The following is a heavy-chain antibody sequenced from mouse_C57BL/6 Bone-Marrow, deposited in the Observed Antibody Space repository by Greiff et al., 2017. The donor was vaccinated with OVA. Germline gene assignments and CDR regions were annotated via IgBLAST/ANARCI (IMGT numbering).Heavy chain of an antibody. J-gene: IGHJ1*03. Sequence: DVHLVESGGDLVKPGGSLKLSCAASGFTFSSYGMSWVRQTPDKRLEWVATISSGGSYTYYPDSVKGRFTISRDNAKNTLYLQMSSLKSEDTAMYYCARLLLITTVVRYFGVWGTGATVTVSS. D-gene: IGHD1-1*01. CDR3: ARLLLITTVVRYFGV. CDR1: GFTFSSYG. V-gene: IGHV5-6*01. CDR2: ISSGGSYT.